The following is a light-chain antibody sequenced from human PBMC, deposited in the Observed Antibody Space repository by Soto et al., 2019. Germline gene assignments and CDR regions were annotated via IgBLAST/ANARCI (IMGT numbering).Light chain of an antibody. CDR1: SGHSSYA. CDR3: QTWGTGPLV. CDR2: LNSDGSH. V-gene: IGLV4-69*01. J-gene: IGLJ2*01. Sequence: QLVLTQSPSASASLGASVKLTCTLSSGHSSYAIAWHQQQPEKGPRYLMKLNSDGSHSKGDGIPDRFSGSSSGAERYLTISSLQSADEADYYCQTWGTGPLVFGGGTKLTVL.